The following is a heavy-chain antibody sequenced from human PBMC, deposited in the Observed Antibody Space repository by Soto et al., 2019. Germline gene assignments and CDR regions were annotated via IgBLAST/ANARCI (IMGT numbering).Heavy chain of an antibody. Sequence: QVQLVESGGGVVQPGRSLRLSCAASGFTFSSYAMHWVRQAPDKGLEWVAVISYDGSNKYYADSVKGRFTISRDNSKNTLYLQMNSLRAEDTAVYYCARDLEVAVAGTLDYYYYGMDVWGQGTTVTVSS. CDR3: ARDLEVAVAGTLDYYYYGMDV. J-gene: IGHJ6*02. V-gene: IGHV3-30-3*01. D-gene: IGHD6-19*01. CDR1: GFTFSSYA. CDR2: ISYDGSNK.